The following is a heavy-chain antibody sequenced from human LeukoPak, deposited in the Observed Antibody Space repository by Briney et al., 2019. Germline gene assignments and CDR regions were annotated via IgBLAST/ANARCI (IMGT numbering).Heavy chain of an antibody. CDR3: ARTADGSGYDGIGY. CDR1: GGSSSSTNW. Sequence: SGTLSLTCGVSGGSSSSTNWYSWVRPPPGQGLEWIGERSLSGRTNYTPPLKRRVTISRDTSKNQFSLKLNSGTAADTAVYYWARTADGSGYDGIGYWGQGTLVTVSS. D-gene: IGHD3-22*01. J-gene: IGHJ4*02. V-gene: IGHV4-4*02. CDR2: RSLSGRT.